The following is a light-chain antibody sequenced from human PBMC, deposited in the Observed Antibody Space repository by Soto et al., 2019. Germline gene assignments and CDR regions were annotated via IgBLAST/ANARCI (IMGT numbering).Light chain of an antibody. J-gene: IGKJ5*01. CDR3: HQRSKWPIT. Sequence: EIVLTQSPATLSLSPGERATLSCRASQSVSSYLAWYQQKPGQAPRLLIYDASNRATDIPARFSGSGSGTDFTLTISSLEPEDFAVYYCHQRSKWPITFGQGTRLEIK. CDR1: QSVSSY. V-gene: IGKV3-11*01. CDR2: DAS.